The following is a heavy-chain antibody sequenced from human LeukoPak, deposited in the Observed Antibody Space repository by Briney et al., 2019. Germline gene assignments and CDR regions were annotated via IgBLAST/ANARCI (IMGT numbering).Heavy chain of an antibody. V-gene: IGHV4-39*01. CDR2: IYYSGAT. CDR1: GDSITRSEYY. Sequence: SETLSLTCVVSGDSITRSEYYWDWIRQLPGKGLEWIGSIYYSGATYYSGSLKSRATISVDTIKNQFSLELRSVTAADTALYYCARRLRGGRRYHYYYMDVWGKGTTVTISS. CDR3: ARRLRGGRRYHYYYMDV. J-gene: IGHJ6*03. D-gene: IGHD2-15*01.